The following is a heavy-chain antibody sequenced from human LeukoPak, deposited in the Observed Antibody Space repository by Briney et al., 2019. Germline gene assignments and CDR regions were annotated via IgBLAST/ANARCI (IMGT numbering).Heavy chain of an antibody. V-gene: IGHV3-30*18. CDR3: AKDFGGYCSGGSCYDGFDY. J-gene: IGHJ4*02. Sequence: GRSLRLSCAASGFTFSSYGMHWVRQAPGKGLEWVAVISYDGSNKYYADSVKGRFTISRDNSKNTLYLQMNSLRAEDTAVYYCAKDFGGYCSGGSCYDGFDYWDRGTLVTFS. CDR1: GFTFSSYG. CDR2: ISYDGSNK. D-gene: IGHD2-15*01.